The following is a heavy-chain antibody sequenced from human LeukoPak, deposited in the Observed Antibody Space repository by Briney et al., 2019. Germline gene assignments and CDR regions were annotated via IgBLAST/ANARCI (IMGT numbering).Heavy chain of an antibody. CDR2: ISGSVGST. CDR3: ATIGYCSGGSCYSAYFDY. CDR1: GFTFSSYD. D-gene: IGHD2-15*01. Sequence: GGSMRLSCAASGFTFSSYDMSWVRQAPGKGLEWVSAISGSVGSTYYTDSVKGPFIISRDDSKNTLYLQMNSLRAEDTAVYYCATIGYCSGGSCYSAYFDYWGQGTLVTVSS. V-gene: IGHV3-23*01. J-gene: IGHJ4*02.